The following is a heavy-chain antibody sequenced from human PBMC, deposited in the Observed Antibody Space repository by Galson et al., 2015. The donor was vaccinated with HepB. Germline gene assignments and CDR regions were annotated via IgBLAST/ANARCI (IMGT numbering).Heavy chain of an antibody. Sequence: SETLSLTCAAYGGSFSGYYWSWIRQPPGKGLEWIGEINHSGSTNYNPSLKSRVTISVDTSKNQFSLKPSSVTAADTAVYYCARGGYYGSGSYSGNFDYWGQGTLVTVSS. CDR3: ARGGYYGSGSYSGNFDY. D-gene: IGHD3-10*01. CDR1: GGSFSGYY. J-gene: IGHJ4*02. CDR2: INHSGST. V-gene: IGHV4-34*01.